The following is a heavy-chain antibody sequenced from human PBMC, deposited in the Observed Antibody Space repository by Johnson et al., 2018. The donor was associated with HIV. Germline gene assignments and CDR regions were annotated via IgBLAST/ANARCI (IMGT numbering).Heavy chain of an antibody. V-gene: IGHV3-30*02. CDR2: IGFDGTKS. Sequence: QVQLVESGGGVVQPGGSLRLSCAASGFTFSSYGMHWVRQAPGKGLEWVAFIGFDGTKSYYADSLKGRFTISRDNSKNMLDLQMNSLRAGDAAVYYCARDYRGRTVDGFEVWGQGTMVTVSS. CDR3: ARDYRGRTVDGFEV. CDR1: GFTFSSYG. D-gene: IGHD3-16*02. J-gene: IGHJ3*01.